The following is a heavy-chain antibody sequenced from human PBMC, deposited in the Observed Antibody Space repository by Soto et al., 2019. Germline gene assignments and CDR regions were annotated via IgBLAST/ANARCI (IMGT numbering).Heavy chain of an antibody. J-gene: IGHJ5*02. CDR1: GGSISSYY. Sequence: PSETLSLTCTVSGGSISSYYWSWIRQPPGKGLEWIGYIYYSGSTNYNPSLKSRVTISVDTSKKQFSLKLSSVTAADTAVYYCARYRSSWYGPRFLFHGHKRFDPWGQGTLVTGSS. V-gene: IGHV4-59*01. CDR3: ARYRSSWYGPRFLFHGHKRFDP. CDR2: IYYSGST. D-gene: IGHD6-13*01.